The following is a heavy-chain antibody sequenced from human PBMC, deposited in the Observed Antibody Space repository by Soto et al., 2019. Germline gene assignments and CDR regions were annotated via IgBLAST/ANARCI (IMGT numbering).Heavy chain of an antibody. CDR2: LSSGGRT. CDR1: GFTVSANY. V-gene: IGHV3-53*05. Sequence: GSLRLSCAASGFTVSANYMGWVRLAPGKGLEWVSVLSSGGRTYYPDSVEGRFTISRDNSKNTLYLQMNSLRAEDTAVYYCAKLSAAIDYWGQGTLVTVSS. D-gene: IGHD6-13*01. J-gene: IGHJ4*02. CDR3: AKLSAAIDY.